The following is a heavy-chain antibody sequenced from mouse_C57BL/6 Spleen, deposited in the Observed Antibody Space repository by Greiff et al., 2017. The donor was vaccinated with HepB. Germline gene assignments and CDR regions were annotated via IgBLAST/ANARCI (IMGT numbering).Heavy chain of an antibody. Sequence: VQLKESGAELVRPGASVTLSCKASGYTFTDYEMHWVKQTPVHGLEWIGAIDPETGGTAYNQKFKGKAILTADKSSSTAYMELRSLTSEDSAVYYCTRCSSYVYYAMDYWGQGTSVTVSS. CDR3: TRCSSYVYYAMDY. V-gene: IGHV1-15*01. D-gene: IGHD1-1*01. CDR2: IDPETGGT. CDR1: GYTFTDYE. J-gene: IGHJ4*01.